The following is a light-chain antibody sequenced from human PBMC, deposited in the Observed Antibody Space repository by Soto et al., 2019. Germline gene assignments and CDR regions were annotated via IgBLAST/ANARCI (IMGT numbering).Light chain of an antibody. V-gene: IGKV3-15*01. CDR3: QQYNDWWT. CDR2: GAS. J-gene: IGKJ1*01. Sequence: EIVMTQSPATLSVSPGESATLSRRASQSVSNNLTWYQQKPGQPPRLLIYGASTRATGVPGRFSGSGSGTEFTLTISSLQSEDFAVYYCQQYNDWWTFGQGTKVDIK. CDR1: QSVSNN.